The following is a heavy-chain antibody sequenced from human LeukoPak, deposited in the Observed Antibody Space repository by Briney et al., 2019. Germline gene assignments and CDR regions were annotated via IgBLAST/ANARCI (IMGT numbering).Heavy chain of an antibody. V-gene: IGHV1-8*01. J-gene: IGHJ4*02. Sequence: GASVKVSCKASGYTFTSYDINWVRQATGQGLEWMGWMNPNSGNTGYAQKFQGRVTMTRNTSISTAYMELSSLRSEDTAVYYCARSFRIAVAGTMAYWGQGTLVTVSS. D-gene: IGHD6-19*01. CDR2: MNPNSGNT. CDR1: GYTFTSYD. CDR3: ARSFRIAVAGTMAY.